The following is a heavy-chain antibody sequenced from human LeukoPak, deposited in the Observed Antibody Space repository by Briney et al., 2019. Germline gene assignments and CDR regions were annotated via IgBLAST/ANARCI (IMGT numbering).Heavy chain of an antibody. D-gene: IGHD6-13*01. V-gene: IGHV3-23*01. J-gene: IGHJ6*02. CDR1: GFTFTTYV. Sequence: PWGSLRLSCAASGFTFTTYVMSWVRQAPGKGLEWVSVISGSGRSTDYADSVKGRFTISRDNSKKTLYLQMYSLRAEDTAVYYCSSSRGYDYGMDVWGQG. CDR3: SSSRGYDYGMDV. CDR2: ISGSGRST.